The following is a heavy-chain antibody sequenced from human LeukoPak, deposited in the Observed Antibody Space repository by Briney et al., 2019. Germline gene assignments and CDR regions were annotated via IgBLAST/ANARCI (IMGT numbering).Heavy chain of an antibody. D-gene: IGHD6-13*01. CDR3: AKPLQQLVPFDY. CDR2: IRYDGSNK. CDR1: GFTFSSYG. J-gene: IGHJ4*02. V-gene: IGHV3-30*02. Sequence: GGSLRLSCAASGFTFSSYGMHWVRQAPGKGLEWVAFIRYDGSNKYYADSVKGRFTISRDNSKNTLYLQMNSLRAEDTAVYYCAKPLQQLVPFDYWGQGTLVTVSS.